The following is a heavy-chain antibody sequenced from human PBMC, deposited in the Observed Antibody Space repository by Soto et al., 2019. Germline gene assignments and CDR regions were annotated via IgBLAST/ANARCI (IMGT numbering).Heavy chain of an antibody. CDR1: GFTFSSYA. V-gene: IGHV3-23*01. J-gene: IGHJ4*02. CDR3: AKAGSSWYVFDY. Sequence: EVQLLESGGGLVQPGGSLRLSCAASGFTFSSYAMSWVRQAPGKGLEWVSAISGSGGSTYYADSVKGRFTISRDNSKNTLYLQMNSLRAEDKAVYYCAKAGSSWYVFDYWGQGTLVTVSS. D-gene: IGHD6-13*01. CDR2: ISGSGGST.